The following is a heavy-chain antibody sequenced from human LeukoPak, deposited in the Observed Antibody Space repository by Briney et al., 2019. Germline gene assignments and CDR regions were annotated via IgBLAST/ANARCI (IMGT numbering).Heavy chain of an antibody. CDR1: GGSFSGYY. D-gene: IGHD5-18*01. Sequence: PSETLSLTCAVYGGSFSGYYWSWIRQPPGKGLEWIGEINHSGSTNYNPSLKSRVTISVDTSKNQFSLKLSSVTAADTAVYYCARASDRGYSYGWYYYYYMDVWGKGTTVTVSS. CDR3: ARASDRGYSYGWYYYYYMDV. V-gene: IGHV4-34*01. J-gene: IGHJ6*03. CDR2: INHSGST.